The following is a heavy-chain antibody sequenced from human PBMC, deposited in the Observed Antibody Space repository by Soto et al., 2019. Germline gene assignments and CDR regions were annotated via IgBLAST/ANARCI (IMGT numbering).Heavy chain of an antibody. Sequence: ASVKVSCKASGYTFTSYGISWVRQAPGQGLEWMGWISAYNGNTNYAQKLQGRVTMTTDTSTSTAYMELRSLRSDDTAVYYCARDPVRAPTTPRRGMDVWGQGTTVTVSS. D-gene: IGHD1-7*01. CDR2: ISAYNGNT. CDR3: ARDPVRAPTTPRRGMDV. CDR1: GYTFTSYG. J-gene: IGHJ6*02. V-gene: IGHV1-18*01.